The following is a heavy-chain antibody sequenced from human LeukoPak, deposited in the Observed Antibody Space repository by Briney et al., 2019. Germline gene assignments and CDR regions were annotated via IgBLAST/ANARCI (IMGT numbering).Heavy chain of an antibody. Sequence: PGGSLRLSCAASGFTFSSHLMHWVRQAPGKGLVWVSRISSDGTYTNYADSVRGRFTISRDNAKNTLYLQMNSLRAEDTAVYYCAREGGLTMDVWGQGTTVTVSS. CDR1: GFTFSSHL. D-gene: IGHD2-15*01. V-gene: IGHV3-74*01. CDR3: AREGGLTMDV. CDR2: ISSDGTYT. J-gene: IGHJ6*02.